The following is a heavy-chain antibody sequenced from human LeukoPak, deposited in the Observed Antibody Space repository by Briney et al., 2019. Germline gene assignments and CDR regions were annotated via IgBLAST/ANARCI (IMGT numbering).Heavy chain of an antibody. CDR2: ITSGGNTI. V-gene: IGHV3-11*04. CDR3: ARGVRGYSRGSRFDY. CDR1: GFTFNDYY. D-gene: IGHD5-18*01. J-gene: IGHJ4*02. Sequence: GGSLRLSCAASGFTFNDYYMSWIRQAPGKGLEWVSYITSGGNTIYYADSVKGRFTISRDNAKNSLYLQMNSLRDEDTAVYYCARGVRGYSRGSRFDYWGQGTLVTVSS.